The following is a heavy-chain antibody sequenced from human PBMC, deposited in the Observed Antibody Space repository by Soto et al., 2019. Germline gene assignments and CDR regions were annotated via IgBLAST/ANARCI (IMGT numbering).Heavy chain of an antibody. CDR2: IDPSDSYT. CDR1: GCSFTSYW. D-gene: IGHD5-12*01. CDR3: ARLIGSGYDSVHYYGMDV. J-gene: IGHJ6*02. V-gene: IGHV5-10-1*01. Sequence: GESLKISCKGSGCSFTSYWISWVRQMPGKGLEWMGRIDPSDSYTNYSPSFQGHVTISADKSISTAYLQWSSLKASDTAMYYCARLIGSGYDSVHYYGMDVWGQGTTVTVSS.